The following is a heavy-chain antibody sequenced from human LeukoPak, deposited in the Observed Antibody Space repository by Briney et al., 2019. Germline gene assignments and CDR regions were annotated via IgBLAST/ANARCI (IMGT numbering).Heavy chain of an antibody. CDR2: TNDDGSST. CDR3: ARVSGPGMNEYYHL. D-gene: IGHD2-2*01. J-gene: IGHJ4*02. Sequence: GGSLRLSCAASGFTFSGAWMHWVRQAPGKGLMWVSRTNDDGSSTRHADSVKGRFTISRGNAKNTLYLQMNSLRAEDTAVYYCARVSGPGMNEYYHLWGQGTLVTVSS. CDR1: GFTFSGAW. V-gene: IGHV3-74*01.